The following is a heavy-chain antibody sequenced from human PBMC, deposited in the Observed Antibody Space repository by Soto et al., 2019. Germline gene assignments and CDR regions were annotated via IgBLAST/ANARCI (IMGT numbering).Heavy chain of an antibody. V-gene: IGHV4-34*01. Sequence: NPSETLSLTCAVYGGSFSGYYWSWIRQPSGKGLEWIGEINHSGSTNYNPSLKSRVTISVDTSKNQFSLKLSSVTAADTAVYYCARANLKYCSSTSCYRDWFDPWGQGTLVTVCS. CDR3: ARANLKYCSSTSCYRDWFDP. D-gene: IGHD2-2*01. CDR2: INHSGST. CDR1: GGSFSGYY. J-gene: IGHJ5*02.